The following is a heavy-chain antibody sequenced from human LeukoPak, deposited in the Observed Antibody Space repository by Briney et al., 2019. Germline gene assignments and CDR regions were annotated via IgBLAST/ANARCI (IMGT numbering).Heavy chain of an antibody. CDR1: GGTFSSYA. V-gene: IGHV1-69*13. Sequence: SVKVSCKASGGTFSSYAISWVRQAPGQGLEWMGGTIPIFGTANYAQKFQGRVTITADESTSTAYMELSSLRSEDTAVYYCARPYYDSSGYQTWAFDIWGQGTMVTVSS. J-gene: IGHJ3*02. D-gene: IGHD3-22*01. CDR2: TIPIFGTA. CDR3: ARPYYDSSGYQTWAFDI.